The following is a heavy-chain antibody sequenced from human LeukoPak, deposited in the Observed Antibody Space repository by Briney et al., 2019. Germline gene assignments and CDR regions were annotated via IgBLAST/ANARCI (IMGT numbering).Heavy chain of an antibody. D-gene: IGHD3-10*02. CDR1: GFTSSDYY. J-gene: IGHJ6*04. V-gene: IGHV3-11*04. CDR2: INSSGSTI. Sequence: GGSLRLSCAASGFTSSDYYMSWIRQAPRKGLEWVSYINSSGSTIYYADSVKGRFTISRDNAKNSLYLQMNSLRAEDTAVYYCAELGITMIGGVWGKGTTVTISS. CDR3: AELGITMIGGV.